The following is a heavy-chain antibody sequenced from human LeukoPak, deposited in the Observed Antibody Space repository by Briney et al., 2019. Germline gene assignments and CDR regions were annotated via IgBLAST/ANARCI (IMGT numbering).Heavy chain of an antibody. V-gene: IGHV1-2*02. CDR2: INPNSGGT. CDR3: ARAPDHYYDSSGYYDY. J-gene: IGHJ4*02. D-gene: IGHD3-22*01. CDR1: GYTFTGYY. Sequence: GASVKVSCKASGYTFTGYYMHWVRQVPGQGLEWMGWINPNSGGTNYAQKFQGRVTMTRDTSISTAYMELSRLRSDDTAVYYCARAPDHYYDSSGYYDYWGQGTLVTVSS.